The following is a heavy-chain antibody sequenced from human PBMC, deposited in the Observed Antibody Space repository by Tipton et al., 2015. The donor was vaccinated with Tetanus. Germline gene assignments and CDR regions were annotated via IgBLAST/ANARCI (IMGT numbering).Heavy chain of an antibody. D-gene: IGHD6-13*01. CDR3: AKHGDTSRNYYFDY. J-gene: IGHJ4*02. Sequence: LRLSCTVSGGSISSISWIRQPPGKGLEWIGNIFYSGSTSYNPSLKSRVTLSVDTSRNQFSLKLTSGTAADTAIYYCAKHGDTSRNYYFDYWGQGALVTVSS. V-gene: IGHV4-39*01. CDR1: GGSISSIS. CDR2: IFYSGST.